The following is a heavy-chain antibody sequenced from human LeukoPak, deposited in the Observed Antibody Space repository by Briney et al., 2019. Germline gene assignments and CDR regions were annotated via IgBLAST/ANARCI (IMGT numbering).Heavy chain of an antibody. Sequence: PGGSLRLSCAASGFTFSSYWMSWVRQAPGKGLEWVANIKQDGSEKYYVDSVKGRFTISRDNAKNSLYLQMNSLRAEDTAVYYCARVTDFWSGYLYDAFDIWGQGTMVTVSS. CDR3: ARVTDFWSGYLYDAFDI. CDR2: IKQDGSEK. V-gene: IGHV3-7*01. J-gene: IGHJ3*02. D-gene: IGHD3-3*01. CDR1: GFTFSSYW.